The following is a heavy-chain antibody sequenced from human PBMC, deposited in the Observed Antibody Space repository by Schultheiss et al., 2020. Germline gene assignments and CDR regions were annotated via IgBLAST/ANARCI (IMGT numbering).Heavy chain of an antibody. CDR1: GFSFSTYA. J-gene: IGHJ3*02. CDR2: ISSSGTVM. CDR3: ARDFSGPILFDI. V-gene: IGHV3-21*01. Sequence: GGSLRLSCAASGFSFSTYAMSWVRQAPGKGLEWVSSISSSGTVMYYADSVKGRFTISRDNAKNSLYLQMNSLRDEDTAVYYCARDFSGPILFDIWGQGTMVTVSS. D-gene: IGHD2-15*01.